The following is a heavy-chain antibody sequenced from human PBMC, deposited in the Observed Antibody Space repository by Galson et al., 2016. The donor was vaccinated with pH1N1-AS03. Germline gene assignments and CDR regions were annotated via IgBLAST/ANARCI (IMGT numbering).Heavy chain of an antibody. D-gene: IGHD6-13*01. CDR3: ANGRGSWYGPYNWFDP. Sequence: SLRLSCAASGFTFSTYAMSWVRQAPGKGLEWVSSISGADLSTYYADPVKGRFTVSRDNSKSTLYLQMSSMRAEDTAVYYCANGRGSWYGPYNWFDPWGQGTLVAVSS. CDR2: ISGADLST. J-gene: IGHJ5*02. CDR1: GFTFSTYA. V-gene: IGHV3-23*01.